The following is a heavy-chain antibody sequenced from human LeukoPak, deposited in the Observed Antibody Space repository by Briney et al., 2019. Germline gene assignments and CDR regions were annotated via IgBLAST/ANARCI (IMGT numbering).Heavy chain of an antibody. CDR3: ALAAAGTPIDY. J-gene: IGHJ4*02. V-gene: IGHV3-48*04. CDR2: ISSRSSTI. Sequence: QPGGSLRLSCAASGFTFSSSGMNWVRQAPGMGLEWVSYISSRSSTIYYADSVKGRCTISRDNAKNSLYLQMNSLRAEDTAVYYCALAAAGTPIDYWGQGTLVTVSS. CDR1: GFTFSSSG. D-gene: IGHD6-13*01.